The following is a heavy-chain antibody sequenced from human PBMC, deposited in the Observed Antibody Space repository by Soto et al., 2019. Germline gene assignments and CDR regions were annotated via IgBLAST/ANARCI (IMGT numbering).Heavy chain of an antibody. J-gene: IGHJ4*02. V-gene: IGHV3-23*01. CDR3: GSLFEF. Sequence: EVQLLESGGGLVQPGGSLRLSCAASGFTFSSYGMSWVRQAPGKGLEWVSSISGSGGSTYYADSVKGRFTISRDNAKNTVYLQMDSLRAEDTAVYYCGSLFEFWGQGTLVTVPS. CDR1: GFTFSSYG. CDR2: ISGSGGST.